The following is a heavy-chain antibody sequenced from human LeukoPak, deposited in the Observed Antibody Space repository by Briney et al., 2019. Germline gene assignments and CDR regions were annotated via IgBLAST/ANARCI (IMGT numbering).Heavy chain of an antibody. CDR1: GYTFTSYG. CDR2: ISAYNGNT. Sequence: ASVKVSCKASGYTFTSYGISWVRQAPGQGFEWMGWISAYNGNTNYAQKFQGRVTMTTDTSTSTAYMELRSLRSDDTAVYYCARGDTVTTWGTYYYMDVWGKGTTVTVSS. CDR3: ARGDTVTTWGTYYYMDV. J-gene: IGHJ6*03. V-gene: IGHV1-18*01. D-gene: IGHD4-17*01.